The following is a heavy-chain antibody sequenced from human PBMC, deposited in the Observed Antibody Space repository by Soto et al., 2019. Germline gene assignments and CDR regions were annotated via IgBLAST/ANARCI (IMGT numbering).Heavy chain of an antibody. CDR1: GYTFTSYG. D-gene: IGHD3-10*01. CDR3: ARDSPITMVRGVTNWFDP. CDR2: ISAYNGNT. Sequence: ASVKVSCKASGYTFTSYGISWVRQAPGQGLEWMGWISAYNGNTNYAQKLQGRVTMTTDTSTSTAYMELRNLRSDDTAVYYCARDSPITMVRGVTNWFDPWGQGTLVTVSS. J-gene: IGHJ5*02. V-gene: IGHV1-18*01.